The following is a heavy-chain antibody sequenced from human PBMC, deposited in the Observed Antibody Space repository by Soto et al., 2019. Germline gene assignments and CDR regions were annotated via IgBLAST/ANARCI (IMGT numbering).Heavy chain of an antibody. D-gene: IGHD3-16*01. J-gene: IGHJ6*03. Sequence: SESLSLTCTVAGGSISSYYWSWIRQPPGKGLEWIGYIYYSGSTNYNPSLKSRVTISVDTSKNQFSLKLSAVTAAATAVYYCARDRGYKGEFDYMEVWGKGTTVTVS. CDR3: ARDRGYKGEFDYMEV. CDR2: IYYSGST. V-gene: IGHV4-59*01. CDR1: GGSISSYY.